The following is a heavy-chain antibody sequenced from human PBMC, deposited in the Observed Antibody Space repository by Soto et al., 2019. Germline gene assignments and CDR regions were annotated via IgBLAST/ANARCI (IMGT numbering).Heavy chain of an antibody. CDR3: SYSSSSPFDY. V-gene: IGHV3-30*03. CDR1: GFTFSSYG. Sequence: QVQLVESGGGVVQPGRSPRLSCAASGFTFSSYGMHWVRQAPGKGLEWVAVISYDGSNKYYADSVKGRFTISRDNSKNTLYLQMNSLRAEDTAVYYCSYSSSSPFDYWGQGTLVTVSS. D-gene: IGHD6-6*01. CDR2: ISYDGSNK. J-gene: IGHJ4*02.